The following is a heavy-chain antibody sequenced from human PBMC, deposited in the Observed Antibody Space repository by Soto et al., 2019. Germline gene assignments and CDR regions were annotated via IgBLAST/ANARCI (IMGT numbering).Heavy chain of an antibody. CDR2: ISAYNGNT. Sequence: VKVSCKGSGYTFTGDGISWVRQAPGQGLEWMGWISAYNGNTNYAQKFQGRVTMTRDTSTSTVYMELSSLRSEDTAVYYCARGFVVVPAEFDYWGQGTLVTVSS. CDR3: ARGFVVVPAEFDY. J-gene: IGHJ4*02. V-gene: IGHV1-18*01. CDR1: GYTFTGDG. D-gene: IGHD2-2*01.